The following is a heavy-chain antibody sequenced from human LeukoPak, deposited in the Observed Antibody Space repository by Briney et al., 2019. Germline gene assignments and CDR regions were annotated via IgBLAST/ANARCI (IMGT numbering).Heavy chain of an antibody. Sequence: GGSLRLSCAASGFSFSSYSMNCVPHAPGKGLERVSYISSSTSTIYYADSVKGRFTISRDNAKNSLYLQMNSLRDEDTAVYYCARHGARLLDAFDMWGQGTMVTVSS. J-gene: IGHJ3*02. D-gene: IGHD2-15*01. CDR3: ARHGARLLDAFDM. CDR1: GFSFSSYS. V-gene: IGHV3-48*02. CDR2: ISSSTSTI.